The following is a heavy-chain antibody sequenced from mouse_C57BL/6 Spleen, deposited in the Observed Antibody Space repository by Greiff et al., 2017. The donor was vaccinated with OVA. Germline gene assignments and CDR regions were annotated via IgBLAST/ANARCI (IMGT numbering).Heavy chain of an antibody. Sequence: EVQVVESGPGLVKPSQSLSLTCSVTGYSITSGYYWTWIRQFPGNKLEWMGYISYDGSNNYNPSLKNRISITRDTSKNQFFLKLNSVTTEDTATYYCARDRAYSNYYYAMDYWGQGTSVTVSS. J-gene: IGHJ4*01. CDR1: GYSITSGYY. CDR2: ISYDGSN. V-gene: IGHV3-6*01. D-gene: IGHD2-5*01. CDR3: ARDRAYSNYYYAMDY.